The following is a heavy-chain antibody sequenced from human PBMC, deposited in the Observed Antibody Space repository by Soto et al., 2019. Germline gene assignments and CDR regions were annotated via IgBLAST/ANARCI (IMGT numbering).Heavy chain of an antibody. CDR1: GGTFSSYA. J-gene: IGHJ4*02. CDR3: ARLYSSSWYSKYYFDY. V-gene: IGHV1-69*13. Sequence: SVKVSCKASGGTFSSYAISWVRQAPGQGLEWMGGIIPIFGTANYAQKFQGRVTITADESTSTAYMELSSLRSEDTAVYYCARLYSSSWYSKYYFDYWGQGTLVTVSS. CDR2: IIPIFGTA. D-gene: IGHD6-13*01.